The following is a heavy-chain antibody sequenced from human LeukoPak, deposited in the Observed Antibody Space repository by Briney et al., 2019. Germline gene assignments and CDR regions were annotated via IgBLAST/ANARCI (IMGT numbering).Heavy chain of an antibody. Sequence: GGSLRLSCAASGFIFSSYAMGWVRQTPGKGLEWVSGISGSGGSTSYADSMKGRFTISRDNSKNTLYLQMNSLRAEDTAVYYCAKGFSAAAGILRLGMDVWGQGTTVTVSS. CDR3: AKGFSAAAGILRLGMDV. V-gene: IGHV3-23*01. CDR2: ISGSGGST. J-gene: IGHJ6*02. CDR1: GFIFSSYA. D-gene: IGHD6-13*01.